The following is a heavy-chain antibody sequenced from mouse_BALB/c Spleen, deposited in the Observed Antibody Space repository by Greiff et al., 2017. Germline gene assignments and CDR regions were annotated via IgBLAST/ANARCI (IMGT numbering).Heavy chain of an antibody. CDR3: ARSLYYYGSTYAMDY. CDR1: GFTFSSFG. Sequence: EVQLVESGGGLVQPGGSRKLSCAASGFTFSSFGMHWVRQAPEKGLEWVAYISSGSSTIYYADTVKGRFTISRDNPKNTLFLQMTSLRSEDTAMYYCARSLYYYGSTYAMDYWGQGTSVTVSS. D-gene: IGHD1-1*01. CDR2: ISSGSSTI. J-gene: IGHJ4*01. V-gene: IGHV5-17*02.